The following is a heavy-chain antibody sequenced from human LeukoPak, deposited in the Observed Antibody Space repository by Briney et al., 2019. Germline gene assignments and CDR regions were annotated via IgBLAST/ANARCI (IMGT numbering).Heavy chain of an antibody. CDR2: ISYSGST. J-gene: IGHJ5*02. CDR1: GDSMSSYY. CDR3: ARGQTSRYDFWSGYSNWFDP. Sequence: SETLSLTCTVSGDSMSSYYWSWIRQPPGKGLEWIAYISYSGSTKYNPSLQNRVTISIDTSKDQFSLKLSTVTAADTAVYYCARGQTSRYDFWSGYSNWFDPWGQGTLVTVSS. D-gene: IGHD3-3*01. V-gene: IGHV4-59*01.